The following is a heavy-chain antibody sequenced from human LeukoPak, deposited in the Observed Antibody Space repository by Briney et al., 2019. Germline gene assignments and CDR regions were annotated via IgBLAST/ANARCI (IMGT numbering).Heavy chain of an antibody. CDR2: IHEDGSDK. J-gene: IGHJ3*02. CDR1: GFTFSSYW. CDR3: ARTLRLHTPRAFDI. D-gene: IGHD5-24*01. V-gene: IGHV3-7*05. Sequence: PGGSLRLSCVVSGFTFSSYWMNWVRQAPGRGLEWVANIHEDGSDKYYVDSVKGRFTISRDNAKNSLYLQMNSLRAEDTAVHYCARTLRLHTPRAFDIWGQGTMVTVSS.